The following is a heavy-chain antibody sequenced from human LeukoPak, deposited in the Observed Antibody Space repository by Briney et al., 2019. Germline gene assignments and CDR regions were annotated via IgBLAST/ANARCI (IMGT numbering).Heavy chain of an antibody. Sequence: SETLSLTCAVSGYSISSGYYWGWIRQPPGKGLEWIGSIYHSGSTYYSPSLHSRVTISVDTSKNHFSLKLTSVTTADTAVYYCARLLDNDSSGDPDTFDMWGQGTMVTVSS. CDR3: ARLLDNDSSGDPDTFDM. D-gene: IGHD3-22*01. V-gene: IGHV4-38-2*01. CDR2: IYHSGST. CDR1: GYSISSGYY. J-gene: IGHJ3*02.